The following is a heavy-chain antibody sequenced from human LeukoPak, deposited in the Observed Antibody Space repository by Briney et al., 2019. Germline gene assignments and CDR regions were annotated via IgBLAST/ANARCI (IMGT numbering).Heavy chain of an antibody. Sequence: GGSLRLSCATSGFTFSSYAMTWVRQVPGRGPEWVANVNRDGSETYYLDSVKGRFTISKDNAKNSLYLQVNSLRAEDTALYHCARNNGMDVWGQGTTVIVSS. CDR3: ARNNGMDV. CDR1: GFTFSSYA. V-gene: IGHV3-7*03. J-gene: IGHJ6*02. CDR2: VNRDGSET.